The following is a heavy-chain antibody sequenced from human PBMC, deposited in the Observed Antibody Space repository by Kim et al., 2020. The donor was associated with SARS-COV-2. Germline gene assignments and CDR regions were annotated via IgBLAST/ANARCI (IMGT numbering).Heavy chain of an antibody. CDR1: GGSISIYY. CDR3: VRARELGS. J-gene: IGHJ5*02. D-gene: IGHD3-10*01. Sequence: SETLSLTCDISGGSISIYYWSWVRQPPGKGLEWIGYFYNSGSTDYNPSLTSRATISADTSKNQVYLRLSSVTAADTAMYSCVRARELGSWGWGILVTVS. CDR2: FYNSGST. V-gene: IGHV4-59*01.